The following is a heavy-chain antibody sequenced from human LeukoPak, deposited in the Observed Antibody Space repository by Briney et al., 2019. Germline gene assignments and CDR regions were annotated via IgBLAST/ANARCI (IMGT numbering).Heavy chain of an antibody. Sequence: GESLKISCKGSGYSFTSYWIGWVRQMPGKGLEWMGNIYPGDSDTRYSPSFQGQVTISADKSISTAYLQWSSLKASDTAMYYCARRQLRYFDWLLFPWAFDIWGQGTMVTVSS. CDR3: ARRQLRYFDWLLFPWAFDI. V-gene: IGHV5-51*01. D-gene: IGHD3-9*01. J-gene: IGHJ3*02. CDR1: GYSFTSYW. CDR2: IYPGDSDT.